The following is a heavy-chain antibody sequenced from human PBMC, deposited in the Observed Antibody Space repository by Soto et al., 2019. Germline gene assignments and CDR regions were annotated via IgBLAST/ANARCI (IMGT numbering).Heavy chain of an antibody. CDR1: GGTFSSYA. CDR3: ARDSYSSSSLAPGHDY. V-gene: IGHV1-69*13. Sequence: SVKVSCKASGGTFSSYAISWVRQAPGQGLEWMGGIIPIFGTANYAQKFQGRVTITADESTSTAYMELSSLRSEDAAVYYCARDSYSSSSLAPGHDYWGQGTLVTVSS. CDR2: IIPIFGTA. D-gene: IGHD6-6*01. J-gene: IGHJ4*02.